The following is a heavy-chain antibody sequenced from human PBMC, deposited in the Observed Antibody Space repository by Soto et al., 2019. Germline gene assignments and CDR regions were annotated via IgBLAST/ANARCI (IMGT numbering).Heavy chain of an antibody. Sequence: QVQLVQSGAEVKKPGASVKVSCKASGYTFTSYYMHWVRQAPGQGLEWMGIINPSGGSTSYAQKFQGRVTMTRDTSTSTVYMELSSLRSEDTAVYYCARDLSPTLYSSSWTRTANWFDPWGQGTLVTVSS. D-gene: IGHD6-13*01. V-gene: IGHV1-46*01. J-gene: IGHJ5*02. CDR2: INPSGGST. CDR1: GYTFTSYY. CDR3: ARDLSPTLYSSSWTRTANWFDP.